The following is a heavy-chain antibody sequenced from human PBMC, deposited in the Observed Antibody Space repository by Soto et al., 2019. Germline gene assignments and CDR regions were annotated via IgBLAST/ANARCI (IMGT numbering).Heavy chain of an antibody. CDR1: GGSISSSSW. V-gene: IGHV4-4*02. Sequence: QVQLQESGPGLVKPSGTLSLTCAVSGGSISSSSWWTWVRQSPGKGLEWIGEIFESGATNYNPSLKSRRTMSVGKSKNQFSLNLCSLTAADTAVYFCTTSHAGELNNWGQGTLVTVSS. D-gene: IGHD1-7*01. CDR2: IFESGAT. J-gene: IGHJ4*02. CDR3: TTSHAGELNN.